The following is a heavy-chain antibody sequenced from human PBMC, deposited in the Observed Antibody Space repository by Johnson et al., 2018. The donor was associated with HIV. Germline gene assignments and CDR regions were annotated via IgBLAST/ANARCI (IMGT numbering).Heavy chain of an antibody. CDR2: ISYDGSNK. Sequence: QVQLMESGGGVVQPGRSLRLSCAASGFTFSSYAMHWVRQAPGKGLEWVAVISYDGSNKYYADSVKGRFTISRDNSKNTLYLQMNSLRAEDTAVYYCATDEYTNSLGVWGQGTMVTVSS. V-gene: IGHV3-30*04. CDR1: GFTFSSYA. J-gene: IGHJ3*01. D-gene: IGHD6-6*01. CDR3: ATDEYTNSLGV.